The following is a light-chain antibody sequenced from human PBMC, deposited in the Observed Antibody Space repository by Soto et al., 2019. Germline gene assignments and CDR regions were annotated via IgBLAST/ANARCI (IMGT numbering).Light chain of an antibody. V-gene: IGKV3-20*01. CDR2: GAS. J-gene: IGKJ2*01. Sequence: EIVLRQSPGTLSLSPGEGATLSCRACQSVRNNYLAWYQQTPGQTPRLLIHGASTRATGIPDRFSGSGSGTDFTLTINRLEPEDFAVYYCQHYGSSPYTFGQGTKLDIK. CDR3: QHYGSSPYT. CDR1: QSVRNNY.